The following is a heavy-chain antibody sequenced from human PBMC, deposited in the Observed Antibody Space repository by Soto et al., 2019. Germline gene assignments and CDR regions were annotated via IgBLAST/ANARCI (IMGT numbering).Heavy chain of an antibody. D-gene: IGHD3-22*01. Sequence: ASVKVSCKVSGYTLTELSMHWVRQAPGKGLEWMGGFDPEDGETIYAQKFQGRVTMTEDTSTDTAYMELSSLRSEDTAVYYCATRYYDSSGYYSPFDYWGQGTQVTVSS. J-gene: IGHJ4*02. V-gene: IGHV1-24*01. CDR2: FDPEDGET. CDR1: GYTLTELS. CDR3: ATRYYDSSGYYSPFDY.